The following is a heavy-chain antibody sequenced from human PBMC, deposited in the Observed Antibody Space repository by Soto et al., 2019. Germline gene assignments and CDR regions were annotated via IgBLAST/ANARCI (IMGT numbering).Heavy chain of an antibody. Sequence: GSLILSCAGSGYNFGGFWMHWVRQAPGKGLVWVSRIDNGGTNTVYADAVKGRFTISRDNAKNTLYLQMNSLRAEDTAVYYCAKDRGRPDAFNIWGQGTMVTVSS. CDR1: GYNFGGFW. V-gene: IGHV3-74*01. D-gene: IGHD3-10*01. CDR3: AKDRGRPDAFNI. CDR2: IDNGGTNT. J-gene: IGHJ3*02.